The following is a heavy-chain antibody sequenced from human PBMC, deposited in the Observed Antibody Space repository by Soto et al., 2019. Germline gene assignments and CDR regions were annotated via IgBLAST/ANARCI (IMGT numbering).Heavy chain of an antibody. CDR3: ARDNRSGYYFDY. CDR1: GGSISSGGYS. J-gene: IGHJ4*02. CDR2: IYQSGTT. Sequence: SETLSLTCTVSGGSISSGGYSWNWIRQPPGKGLEWIGNIYQSGTTDYNPSLKSRVNISVDSSKKQFSLKLSSVTAADMAVYYCARDNRSGYYFDYWGQGTLVTVSS. V-gene: IGHV4-30-2*01. D-gene: IGHD3-22*01.